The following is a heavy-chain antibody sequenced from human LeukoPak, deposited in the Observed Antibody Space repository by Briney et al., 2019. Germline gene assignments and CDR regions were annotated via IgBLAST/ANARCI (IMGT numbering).Heavy chain of an antibody. CDR1: GYTFTSYG. D-gene: IGHD3-22*01. CDR3: ARRAPGRDSSAYYYMDV. J-gene: IGHJ6*03. V-gene: IGHV1-18*01. CDR2: ISAYNGNT. Sequence: ASVKVSCKASGYTFTSYGISWVRQAPGQGLEWMGWISAYNGNTNYAQKLQGRVTMTTDTSTSTAYMELRSLRSDDTAVYYCARRAPGRDSSAYYYMDVWGKGTTVTVSS.